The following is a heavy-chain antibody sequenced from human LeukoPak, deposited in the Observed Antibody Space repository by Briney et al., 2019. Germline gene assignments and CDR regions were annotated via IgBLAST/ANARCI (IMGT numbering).Heavy chain of an antibody. J-gene: IGHJ5*02. CDR2: IHHNGNT. D-gene: IGHD6-25*01. Sequence: SETLSLTCTVSGGSISTSDFYWGWVRQPPGKGLEWIGNIHHNGNTNYNPSLKSRVTISVDTSKNQFSLKLSSVTAADTAVYYCARDSQRKGSGFDPWGQGTLVTVSS. CDR1: GGSISTSDFY. V-gene: IGHV4-39*07. CDR3: ARDSQRKGSGFDP.